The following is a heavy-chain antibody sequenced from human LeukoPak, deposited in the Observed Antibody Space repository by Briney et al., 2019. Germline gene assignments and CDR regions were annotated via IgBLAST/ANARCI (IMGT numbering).Heavy chain of an antibody. Sequence: PGRSLRLSCSASGFTFDDYAMHWVRQAPGKGLEWVSSIDSSSSYIYYADSVKGRITISRDNAKNSLYLQMNSLRAEDTAVYFCARGYNSRAATTDCCPLDYWGQGTLVTVSS. CDR2: IDSSSSYI. D-gene: IGHD1-26*01. CDR3: ARGYNSRAATTDCCPLDY. CDR1: GFTFDDYA. V-gene: IGHV3-21*01. J-gene: IGHJ4*02.